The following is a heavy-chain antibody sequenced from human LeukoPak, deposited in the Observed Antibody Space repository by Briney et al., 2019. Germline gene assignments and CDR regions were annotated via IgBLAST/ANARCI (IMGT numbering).Heavy chain of an antibody. CDR1: GFTFSSYA. CDR3: AKMGLKQWPYTYFDY. D-gene: IGHD6-19*01. J-gene: IGHJ4*02. V-gene: IGHV3-23*01. Sequence: GGSLRLSCAASGFTFSSYAMSWVRQAPGKGLEWVSAISGSGGSTYYADSVKGRFTISTDNSKNTLYLQMNSMRAEDTAVYYCAKMGLKQWPYTYFDYWGQGTLVTVSS. CDR2: ISGSGGST.